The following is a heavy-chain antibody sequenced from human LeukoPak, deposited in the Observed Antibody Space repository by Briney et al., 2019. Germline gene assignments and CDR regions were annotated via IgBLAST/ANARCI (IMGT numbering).Heavy chain of an antibody. J-gene: IGHJ4*02. Sequence: SETLSLTCTVSGGSISSSSYYWGWIRQPPGTGLEWIGSIYYSGSTYYNPSLKSRVTISVDTSKNQFSLKLSSVTAADTAVYYCARDGDYGDRLDYWGQGTLVTVSS. V-gene: IGHV4-39*07. CDR2: IYYSGST. D-gene: IGHD4-17*01. CDR1: GGSISSSSYY. CDR3: ARDGDYGDRLDY.